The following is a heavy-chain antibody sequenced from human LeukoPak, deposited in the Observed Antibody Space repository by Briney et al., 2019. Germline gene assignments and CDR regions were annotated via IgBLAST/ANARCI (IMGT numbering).Heavy chain of an antibody. J-gene: IGHJ4*02. D-gene: IGHD2/OR15-2a*01. CDR1: GFSFVNFG. CDR3: AKDAVALQDEYYFDS. Sequence: GGPLRLSCAPSGFSFVNFGFHWLRQAPGKGLEGVAFFRYDGSLTDYADSMKGRFTVARDNSKNTVSLHMNSLRPEDAAVYYCAKDAVALQDEYYFDSWGQGTLVAVSS. CDR2: FRYDGSLT. V-gene: IGHV3-30*02.